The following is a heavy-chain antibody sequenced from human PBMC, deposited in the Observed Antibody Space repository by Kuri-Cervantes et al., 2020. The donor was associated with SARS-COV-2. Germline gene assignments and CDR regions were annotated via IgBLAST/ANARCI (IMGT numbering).Heavy chain of an antibody. CDR1: GYTFSTYG. Sequence: ASVKVSCKASGYTFSTYGISWVRQAPGQGLEWMGWISAYNGNTNYAQNLQGRVTMTTDTSTNTAYMELRSLRSDDTAMYYCARDLGWPVVGWFDPWGQGTLVTVSS. J-gene: IGHJ5*02. D-gene: IGHD2-15*01. CDR3: ARDLGWPVVGWFDP. CDR2: ISAYNGNT. V-gene: IGHV1-18*01.